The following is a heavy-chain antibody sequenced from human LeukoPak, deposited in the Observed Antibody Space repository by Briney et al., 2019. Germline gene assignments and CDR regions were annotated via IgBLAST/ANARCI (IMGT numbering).Heavy chain of an antibody. J-gene: IGHJ4*02. CDR3: ARDRGYCSSTSCYTRFDY. Sequence: SETLSLTCTVSGGSMSNYYWSWIRQPPGKGLEWIGYIYYSGSTSHNPSFKSRVTISIDTSKNQFSLKLSSVTAADTAVYYCARDRGYCSSTSCYTRFDYWGQGTLVTVSS. CDR1: GGSMSNYY. CDR2: IYYSGST. V-gene: IGHV4-59*01. D-gene: IGHD2-2*02.